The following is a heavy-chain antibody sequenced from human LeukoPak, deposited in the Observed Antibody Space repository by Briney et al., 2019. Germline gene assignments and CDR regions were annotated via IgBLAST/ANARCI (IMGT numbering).Heavy chain of an antibody. CDR3: ARDLRYCTGGMCYFTAVADS. V-gene: IGHV3-20*04. D-gene: IGHD2-8*02. CDR2: INWDSTST. J-gene: IGHJ4*02. CDR1: GFILDHFG. Sequence: SGGSLRLSCATSGFILDHFGMNWVRQVPGKGLEWVSGINWDSTSTNYVDSVRGRFTISRDNVKNSLYLQMNSLRVEDTAFYYCARDLRYCTGGMCYFTAVADSWGQGTLVTVSS.